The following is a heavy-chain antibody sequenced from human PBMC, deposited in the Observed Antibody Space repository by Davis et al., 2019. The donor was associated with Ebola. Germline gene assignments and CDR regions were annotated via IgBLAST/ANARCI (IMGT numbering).Heavy chain of an antibody. Sequence: GGSLRLSCAASGFTFSSYWMSWVRQAPGKGLEWVANIKQDGSEKYYVDSVKGRFTISRDNAKNSLYLQMNSLRAEDTAVYYCARCLGSGYDYVWGSQWFDYWGQGTLVTVSS. CDR2: IKQDGSEK. V-gene: IGHV3-7*03. J-gene: IGHJ4*02. CDR3: ARCLGSGYDYVWGSQWFDY. CDR1: GFTFSSYW. D-gene: IGHD3-16*01.